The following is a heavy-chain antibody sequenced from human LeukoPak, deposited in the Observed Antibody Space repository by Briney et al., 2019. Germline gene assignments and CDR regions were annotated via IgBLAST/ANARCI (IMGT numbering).Heavy chain of an antibody. Sequence: GRSLRLSCAASGFTVSNNYMTWVRQPPGKGLEWVSVMYSVGSTCYADSVKGRFTISRDNSENTLYLLMNSLRAEDTAVYYCAGSLAYCGGDCRLGDYWGQGTLVTVSS. CDR2: MYSVGST. D-gene: IGHD2-21*02. V-gene: IGHV3-66*01. CDR1: GFTVSNNY. CDR3: AGSLAYCGGDCRLGDY. J-gene: IGHJ4*02.